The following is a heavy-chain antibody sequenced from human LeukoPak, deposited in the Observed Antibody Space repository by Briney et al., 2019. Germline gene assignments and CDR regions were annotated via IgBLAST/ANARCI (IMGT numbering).Heavy chain of an antibody. J-gene: IGHJ5*02. CDR2: IYYSEST. Sequence: SETLSLTCTVSGGSISSYYWSWIRQPPGKGLEWIGYIYYSESTNYNPSLKSRVTISVDTSKNQFSLKLSSVTAADTAVYYCARHMYQLTPILDWFDPWGQGTLVTVSS. V-gene: IGHV4-59*08. D-gene: IGHD2-2*01. CDR1: GGSISSYY. CDR3: ARHMYQLTPILDWFDP.